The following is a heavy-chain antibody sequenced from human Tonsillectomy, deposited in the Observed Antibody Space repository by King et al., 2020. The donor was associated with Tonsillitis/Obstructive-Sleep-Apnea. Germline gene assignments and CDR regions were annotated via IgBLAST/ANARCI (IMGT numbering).Heavy chain of an antibody. V-gene: IGHV3-9*01. CDR3: AKDMSAMIVVVITTSLAFDI. Sequence: VQLVESGGGLVQPGRSLRLSCAASGFTFDDYAMHWVRQAPGKGLEWVSGISWKSGTIAYADSVKGRFTISRDNAKNSLYLQMNMLRAEDTALYYCAKDMSAMIVVVITTSLAFDIWGQGTMVTVSS. D-gene: IGHD3-22*01. J-gene: IGHJ3*02. CDR2: ISWKSGTI. CDR1: GFTFDDYA.